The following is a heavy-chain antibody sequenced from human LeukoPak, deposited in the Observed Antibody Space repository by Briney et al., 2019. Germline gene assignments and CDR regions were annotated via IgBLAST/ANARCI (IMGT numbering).Heavy chain of an antibody. V-gene: IGHV1-18*01. Sequence: EASVKVSCKASGYTFTNYGLSWVRQAPGQGLEWMGWISGYNGHTNYVQKLQGRVTMTTDTSTSTAYMELRSLRSDDTAVYYCARDRGPIAVAGPNEYNWFDPWGQGTLVTVSS. CDR3: ARDRGPIAVAGPNEYNWFDP. D-gene: IGHD6-19*01. J-gene: IGHJ5*02. CDR2: ISGYNGHT. CDR1: GYTFTNYG.